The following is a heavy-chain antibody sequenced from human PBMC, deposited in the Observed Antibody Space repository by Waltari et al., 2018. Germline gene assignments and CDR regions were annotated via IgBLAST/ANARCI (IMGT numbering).Heavy chain of an antibody. CDR2: SNPNSGGT. CDR1: GYTFTGYY. J-gene: IGHJ4*02. CDR3: ARDSNYDTPGGY. V-gene: IGHV1-2*06. D-gene: IGHD3-9*01. Sequence: QVQLVQSGAEVKKPGASVKVSCKASGYTFTGYYMHWVRQAPGQGLEGRGRSNPNSGGTNYAQKFQGRVTMTRDTSISTAYMELSRLRSDDTAVYYCARDSNYDTPGGYWGQGTLVTVSS.